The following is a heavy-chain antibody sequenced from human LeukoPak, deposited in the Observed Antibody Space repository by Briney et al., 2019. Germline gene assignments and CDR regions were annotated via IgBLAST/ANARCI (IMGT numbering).Heavy chain of an antibody. J-gene: IGHJ4*02. CDR2: INPNSGGT. V-gene: IGHV1-2*02. Sequence: ASVKVSCKASGYTFTGYYMHWVRQAPGQGLEWVGWINPNSGGTNYAQKFQGRVTMTRDTSISTAYMELSRLRSDDTAVYYCASLTPPGIAVXGVDYWGQGTLVTVSS. CDR3: ASLTPPGIAVXGVDY. D-gene: IGHD6-19*01. CDR1: GYTFTGYY.